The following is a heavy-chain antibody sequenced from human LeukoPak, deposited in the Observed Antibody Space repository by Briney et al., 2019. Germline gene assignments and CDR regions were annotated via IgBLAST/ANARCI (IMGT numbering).Heavy chain of an antibody. D-gene: IGHD4-17*01. CDR2: INPVGGST. CDR1: GYTFTSYY. CDR3: AKGHTVTGPGDY. Sequence: ASVKVSCRASGYTFTSYYMHWVRQAPGQGLEWMGIINPVGGSTSYAQKFQGRVTMTRDTSTSTVYMELSSLRSEDTAVYSCAKGHTVTGPGDYWGQGTLVTVSS. J-gene: IGHJ4*02. V-gene: IGHV1-46*01.